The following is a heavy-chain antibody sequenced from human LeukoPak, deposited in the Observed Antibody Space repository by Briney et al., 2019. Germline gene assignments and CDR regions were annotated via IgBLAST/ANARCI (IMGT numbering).Heavy chain of an antibody. J-gene: IGHJ3*02. Sequence: SCAASGFTFSSYVMHWVRQAPGQGLEWMGWINPNSGGTNYAQKFQGRVTMTRDTSISTAYMELSRLTSDDTAVYYCAREAAIYSLLRVRGGAFDIWGQGTMVTVSS. D-gene: IGHD3-10*01. V-gene: IGHV1-2*02. CDR1: GFTFSSYV. CDR3: AREAAIYSLLRVRGGAFDI. CDR2: INPNSGGT.